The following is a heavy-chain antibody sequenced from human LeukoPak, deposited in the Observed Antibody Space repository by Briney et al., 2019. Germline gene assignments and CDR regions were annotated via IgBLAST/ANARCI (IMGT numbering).Heavy chain of an antibody. J-gene: IGHJ5*02. V-gene: IGHV3-30*03. D-gene: IGHD1-7*01. CDR2: VSSDGSID. Sequence: GGSLRLSCAASGFAFRKYGMHWVRQAPGKGLEWVAVVSSDGSIDYYADSLRGRFTVSRDNSKNTMFLQFNTLRPEDTAVYYCAREGMGTTFSAWFEPWGQGTLVTVSS. CDR1: GFAFRKYG. CDR3: AREGMGTTFSAWFEP.